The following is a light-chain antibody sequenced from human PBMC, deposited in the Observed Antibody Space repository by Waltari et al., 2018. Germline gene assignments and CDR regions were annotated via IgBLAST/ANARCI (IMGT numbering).Light chain of an antibody. Sequence: QSALTQPASVSGSPGQSITISCTGTSSDVGGYNYASCYQQHPGKAPKLMVYDVSHRPSGVSNRFSCSKSGNTASLTISGLQAEDEADYYCSSYTSSSTLVFGGGTKLTVL. CDR1: SSDVGGYNY. V-gene: IGLV2-14*03. J-gene: IGLJ2*01. CDR3: SSYTSSSTLV. CDR2: DVS.